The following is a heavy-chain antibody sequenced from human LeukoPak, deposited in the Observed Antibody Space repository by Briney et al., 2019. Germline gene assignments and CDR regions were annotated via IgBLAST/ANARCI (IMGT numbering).Heavy chain of an antibody. J-gene: IGHJ3*02. CDR3: ARPSRSVSTAGAFDI. D-gene: IGHD5/OR15-5a*01. CDR2: IYYSGGT. Sequence: SETLSLTCTVSGGSVSSYYWSWIRQPPGKGLEWDGYIYYSGGTNYNPSLKSRVTISVDTSKNQFSLKLSSVTAADTAVYYCARPSRSVSTAGAFDIWGQGTMVTVSS. V-gene: IGHV4-59*02. CDR1: GGSVSSYY.